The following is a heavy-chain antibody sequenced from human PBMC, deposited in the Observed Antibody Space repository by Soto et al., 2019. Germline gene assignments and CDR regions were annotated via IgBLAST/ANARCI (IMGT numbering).Heavy chain of an antibody. J-gene: IGHJ4*02. CDR3: ARGHSGSPPGYLDY. CDR1: GFTVSNNY. V-gene: IGHV3-66*01. D-gene: IGHD3-10*01. CDR2: IYNGGST. Sequence: EVQLVESGGGLVQPGGSLRLSCAASGFTVSNNYMSWVRQAPGEGLEWVSVIYNGGSTYYGDSMKGRFTISRDISQNTLYLQINSLRVEDTAVYYCARGHSGSPPGYLDYWGQGTLVTVSS.